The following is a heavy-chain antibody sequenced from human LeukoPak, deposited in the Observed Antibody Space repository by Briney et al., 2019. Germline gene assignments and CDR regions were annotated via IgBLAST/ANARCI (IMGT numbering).Heavy chain of an antibody. Sequence: PGGSLRLSCAASGFTFSNYWMHWVRQAPGKGLMWVSRINSDGSSTGYADPVKGRFTISRDNAKNTLYLQMNSLRAEDTAVYFCARGSSNWFAYWGQGTLVTVSS. CDR2: INSDGSST. J-gene: IGHJ4*02. D-gene: IGHD6-13*01. CDR1: GFTFSNYW. V-gene: IGHV3-74*01. CDR3: ARGSSNWFAY.